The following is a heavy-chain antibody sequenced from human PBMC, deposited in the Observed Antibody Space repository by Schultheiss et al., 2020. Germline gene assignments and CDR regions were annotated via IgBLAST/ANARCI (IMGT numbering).Heavy chain of an antibody. CDR2: VHHSGNT. Sequence: SETLSLTCTVSGGSISSYYWTWIRQSPEKGLEWIGYVHHSGNTNYNPSLKSRVTISVDTSKNQFSLKLSSVTAADTAVYYCAREVATPDYYYGMDVWGQGTTVTVSS. V-gene: IGHV4-59*12. J-gene: IGHJ6*02. D-gene: IGHD5-12*01. CDR1: GGSISSYY. CDR3: AREVATPDYYYGMDV.